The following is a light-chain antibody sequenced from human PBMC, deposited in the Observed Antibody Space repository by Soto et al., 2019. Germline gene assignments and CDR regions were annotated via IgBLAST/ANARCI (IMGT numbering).Light chain of an antibody. Sequence: EIVMTQSPATLSVSPGERATLSCRASQSVSSNLAWHQQKPGQAPRLLIYGASIRATGIPARFSGSGSGTEFTLTISSLQSEDFAVYHCQQYNNWPPAITFGQGTRLEIK. J-gene: IGKJ5*01. V-gene: IGKV3D-15*01. CDR1: QSVSSN. CDR2: GAS. CDR3: QQYNNWPPAIT.